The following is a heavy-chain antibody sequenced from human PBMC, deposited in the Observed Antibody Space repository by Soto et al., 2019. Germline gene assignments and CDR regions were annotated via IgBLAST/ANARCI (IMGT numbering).Heavy chain of an antibody. D-gene: IGHD1-1*01. CDR2: INAGTGNS. V-gene: IGHV1-3*01. J-gene: IGHJ5*02. Sequence: QVHLVQSGAEVMKPGASVKVSCKASGYTFTCNAIHWLRLAPGQRLEGMGWINAGTGNSEHSQKFQGRVTITRDTSASTVYMDLTSLRSEDTAVYYCARDNGNDVGWFDPWGQGTLVTVSS. CDR3: ARDNGNDVGWFDP. CDR1: GYTFTCNA.